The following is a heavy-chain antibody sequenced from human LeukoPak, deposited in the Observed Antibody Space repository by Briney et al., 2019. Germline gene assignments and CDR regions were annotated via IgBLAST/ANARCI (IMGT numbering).Heavy chain of an antibody. Sequence: PGGSLRLSCAASGFTFDDYAMHWVRRAPGKGLEWVSGISWNSGSIGYADSVKGRFTISRDNAKNSLYLQMNSLRAEDTALYYCAKDSSPLYSSGWYSYFDYWGQGTLVTVSS. V-gene: IGHV3-9*01. CDR1: GFTFDDYA. J-gene: IGHJ4*02. D-gene: IGHD6-19*01. CDR2: ISWNSGSI. CDR3: AKDSSPLYSSGWYSYFDY.